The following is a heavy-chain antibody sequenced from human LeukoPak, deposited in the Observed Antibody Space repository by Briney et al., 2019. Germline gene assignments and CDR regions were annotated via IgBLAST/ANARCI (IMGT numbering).Heavy chain of an antibody. V-gene: IGHV4-59*08. CDR3: ARHMGLGYSYGYPYFDY. D-gene: IGHD5-18*01. J-gene: IGHJ4*02. CDR1: GGSISSYY. CDR2: IYYSGST. Sequence: SETLSLTCTVSGGSISSYYWSWIRQPPGKGLEWIGYIYYSGSTNYNPSLKSRVTISVDTSKNQSSLKLSSVTAADTAVYYCARHMGLGYSYGYPYFDYWGQGTLVTVSS.